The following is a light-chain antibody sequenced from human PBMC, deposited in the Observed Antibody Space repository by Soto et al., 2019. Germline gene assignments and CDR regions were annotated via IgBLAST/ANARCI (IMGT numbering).Light chain of an antibody. Sequence: PGTLSLSTGERATPSCRASQSVSSNLAWYQQNPGQAPRLLIYGASTRATAIPARFSGSGSGTGFTLTVSSLQSEDFAVYYCKQYNNWPGTLGKG. CDR1: QSVSSN. CDR3: KQYNNWPGT. CDR2: GAS. V-gene: IGKV3-15*01. J-gene: IGKJ1*01.